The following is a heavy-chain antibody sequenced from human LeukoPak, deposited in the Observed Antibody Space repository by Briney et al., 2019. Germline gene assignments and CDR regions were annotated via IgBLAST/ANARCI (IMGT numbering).Heavy chain of an antibody. CDR3: AREPLHCRGDCYSLFDY. J-gene: IGHJ4*02. CDR2: IRADGRST. D-gene: IGHD2-21*02. V-gene: IGHV3-74*01. CDR1: RYTFSSYW. Sequence: GGSLRLSCEASRYTFSSYWMHWVLQSPREWRVWVSRIRADGRSTNYADSVKGRFTISRNNEMNTVYLQMNSLRAEDTAVYYCAREPLHCRGDCYSLFDYWGQGALVTVSS.